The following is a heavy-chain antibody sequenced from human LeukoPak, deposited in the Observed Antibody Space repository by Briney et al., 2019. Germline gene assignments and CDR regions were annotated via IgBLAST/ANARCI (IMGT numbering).Heavy chain of an antibody. V-gene: IGHV3-53*01. J-gene: IGHJ4*02. D-gene: IGHD2-8*02. CDR1: GLTVSGNY. CDR2: LYSDGGT. Sequence: GGSLRLSCAAFGLTVSGNYMSWVRQAPGKGLEWVSVLYSDGGTYYADSVKGRFSISRDTSKNTLYLQMNSLRAEDTAVYYCARDADIWYYFDYWGQGTLVTVSS. CDR3: ARDADIWYYFDY.